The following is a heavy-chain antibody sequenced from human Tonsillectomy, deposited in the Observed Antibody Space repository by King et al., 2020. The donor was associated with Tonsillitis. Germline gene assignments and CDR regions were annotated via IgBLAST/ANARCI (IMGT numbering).Heavy chain of an antibody. CDR2: ISSSGNTI. CDR3: AREPHLGEFFDY. CDR1: GFTFSDYF. J-gene: IGHJ4*02. D-gene: IGHD3-16*01. Sequence: QLVQSGGGLVKPGGSLRLSCAASGFTFSDYFLSWIRQAPGKGLEWISYISSSGNTIYYADSVKGRFTISRDNAKNSLYLQMNSLRADDTAVYYCAREPHLGEFFDYWGQGTLVTVSS. V-gene: IGHV3-11*01.